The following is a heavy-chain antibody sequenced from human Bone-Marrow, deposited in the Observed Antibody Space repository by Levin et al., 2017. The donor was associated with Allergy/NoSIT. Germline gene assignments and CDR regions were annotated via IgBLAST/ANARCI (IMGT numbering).Heavy chain of an antibody. CDR3: SRSRAVGTPDYFFYYGMDV. CDR2: VNWDDDK. V-gene: IGHV2-70*20. CDR1: GFSLTTEGMC. J-gene: IGHJ6*02. Sequence: SGPTLVKPSQTLTLTCTFSGFSLTTEGMCVTWVRQPPGKALEWLALVNWDDDKYYSASLKTRLTISKDTPGNQVVLTVANVDPVDSGTYYFSRSRAVGTPDYFFYYGMDVWGRGTTVTVSS. D-gene: IGHD4-23*01.